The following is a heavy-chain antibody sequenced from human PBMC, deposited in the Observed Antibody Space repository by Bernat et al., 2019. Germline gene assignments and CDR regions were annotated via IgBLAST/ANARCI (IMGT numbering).Heavy chain of an antibody. CDR1: GFTFSSYE. D-gene: IGHD6-19*01. J-gene: IGHJ4*02. V-gene: IGHV3-48*03. Sequence: EVQLVESGGGLVQPGGSLRLSCAASGFTFSSYEMNWVRQAPGKGLEWVSYISSSGSTMYYTDTGKGRFTIARDNAKNSLYLQMNSLRAEDTAVYYCARDAAVAGSSEFDYRGQG. CDR2: ISSSGSTM. CDR3: ARDAAVAGSSEFDY.